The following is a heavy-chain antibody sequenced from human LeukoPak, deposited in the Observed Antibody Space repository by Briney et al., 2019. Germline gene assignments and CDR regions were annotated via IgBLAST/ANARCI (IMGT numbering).Heavy chain of an antibody. Sequence: GGSLRLSCAASGFTFSTSWMQWVRQAPGKGLVWVSQINSDGGRTRYADSVKGRLTISRDNAKNTVYLQMNSLRTDDTAMYYCARGRNGFFDYWGHGTLVTVSS. D-gene: IGHD5-24*01. CDR3: ARGRNGFFDY. CDR1: GFTFSTSW. V-gene: IGHV3-74*01. J-gene: IGHJ4*01. CDR2: INSDGGRT.